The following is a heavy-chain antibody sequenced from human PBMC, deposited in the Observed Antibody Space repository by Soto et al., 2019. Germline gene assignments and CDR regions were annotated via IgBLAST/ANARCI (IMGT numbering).Heavy chain of an antibody. D-gene: IGHD6-19*01. CDR3: ARGRSSGWYDFDY. CDR1: GGSFSGYY. Sequence: SETQSLTCAVYGGSFSGYYLSWIRQPPGKGLEWIGYIYYSGSTNYNPSLKSRVTISVDTSKNQFSLKLSSVTAADTAVYYCARGRSSGWYDFDYWGQGTLVTVSS. J-gene: IGHJ4*02. V-gene: IGHV4-59*01. CDR2: IYYSGST.